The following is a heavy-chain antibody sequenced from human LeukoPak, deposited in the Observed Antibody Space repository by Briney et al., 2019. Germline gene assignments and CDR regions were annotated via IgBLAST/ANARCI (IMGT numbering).Heavy chain of an antibody. CDR3: ARSRDGYNSRYFDY. CDR2: IYYSGST. J-gene: IGHJ4*02. CDR1: GGSISSYY. V-gene: IGHV4-59*01. Sequence: PSETLSLTCTVSGGSISSYYWSWIRQPPGKGLEWIGYIYYSGSTNYNPSLKSRVTISVDTSKNQFSLKLSSVTAADTAVYYCARSRDGYNSRYFDYWGQGTLVTVSS. D-gene: IGHD5-24*01.